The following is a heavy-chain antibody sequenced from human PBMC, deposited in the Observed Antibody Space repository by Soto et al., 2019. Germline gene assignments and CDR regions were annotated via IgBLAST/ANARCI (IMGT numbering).Heavy chain of an antibody. Sequence: PGGSLRLSCAASGFTFSDYYMSWIRQAPGKGLEWVSYISSSSSYTNYADSVKGRFTTSRDNAKNSLYLQMNSLRAEDTAVYYCARPRVPYDSSGYYSGWGQGTLVTVSS. CDR3: ARPRVPYDSSGYYSG. CDR1: GFTFSDYY. CDR2: ISSSSSYT. J-gene: IGHJ4*02. D-gene: IGHD3-22*01. V-gene: IGHV3-11*06.